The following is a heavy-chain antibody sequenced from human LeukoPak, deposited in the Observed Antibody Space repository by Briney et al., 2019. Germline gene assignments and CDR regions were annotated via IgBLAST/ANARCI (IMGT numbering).Heavy chain of an antibody. CDR3: VSRFFGSGSF. Sequence: GGSLRLSCAASGFTFSSYSMNWVRQPPGQGLEWVSYISSSSSTIYYADSVKGRFTISRDNAKNSLYLQMHSLRAEDTAVYYCVSRFFGSGSFWGQGTVVTVSS. CDR2: ISSSSSTI. V-gene: IGHV3-48*04. J-gene: IGHJ3*01. D-gene: IGHD3-10*01. CDR1: GFTFSSYS.